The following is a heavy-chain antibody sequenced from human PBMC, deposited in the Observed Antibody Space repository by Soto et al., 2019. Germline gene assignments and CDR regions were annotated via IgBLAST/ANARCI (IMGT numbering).Heavy chain of an antibody. V-gene: IGHV3-33*01. CDR3: ARVGGSGWGYDY. CDR1: GFTFSSYG. D-gene: IGHD6-19*01. CDR2: IWYDGSNK. J-gene: IGHJ4*02. Sequence: QVQLVESGGGVVQPGRSLRLSCAASGFTFSSYGMHWVRQAPGKGLEWVAVIWYDGSNKYYADSVKGRFTISRDNSKNTLYLQMNSLRAEDTAVYYCARVGGSGWGYDYWGQGTLVTVSS.